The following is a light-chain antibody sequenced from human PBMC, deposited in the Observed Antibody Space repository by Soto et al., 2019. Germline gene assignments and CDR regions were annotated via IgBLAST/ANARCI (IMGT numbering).Light chain of an antibody. V-gene: IGKV3-20*01. CDR3: QQYGSSPYT. J-gene: IGKJ2*01. Sequence: EIVLTQSPGTRSFSPGERATLSCRASQGVTGDYLAWYPQNPGQPPRLLLYGASNWAIGIPDRFSGSGSGSDFTLTISRLEPEDFAVYSCQQYGSSPYTFGQGTKLEI. CDR1: QGVTGDY. CDR2: GAS.